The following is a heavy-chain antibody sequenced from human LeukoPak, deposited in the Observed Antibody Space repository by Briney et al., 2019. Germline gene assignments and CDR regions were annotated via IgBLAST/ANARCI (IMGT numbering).Heavy chain of an antibody. CDR2: IYYSGST. V-gene: IGHV4-61*01. J-gene: IGHJ4*02. Sequence: PSETLSLTCTVSGGSVSSSNYYWTWIRQPPGKGLEWIGYIYYSGSTNYNPSLKSRVTISVDTSKNQFSLKLSSVTAADTAVYYCARHGYSSGWYYFDYWGQGALVTVSS. CDR3: ARHGYSSGWYYFDY. D-gene: IGHD6-19*01. CDR1: GGSVSSSNYY.